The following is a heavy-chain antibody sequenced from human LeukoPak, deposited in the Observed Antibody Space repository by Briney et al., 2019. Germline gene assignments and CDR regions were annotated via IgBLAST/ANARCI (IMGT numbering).Heavy chain of an antibody. CDR1: GYLIRNGYF. D-gene: IGHD3-10*01. V-gene: IGHV4-38-2*02. J-gene: IGHJ4*02. CDR2: VYHNGSA. Sequence: PSETLSVMCSVSGYLIRNGYFWGWIRQSPGKGLEWIASVYHNGSAYFNPSLKSRASISIDTSTNQFSLTLTSVTAADSAIYHCARLNSWFVVFWGQGSQVTVSS. CDR3: ARLNSWFVVF.